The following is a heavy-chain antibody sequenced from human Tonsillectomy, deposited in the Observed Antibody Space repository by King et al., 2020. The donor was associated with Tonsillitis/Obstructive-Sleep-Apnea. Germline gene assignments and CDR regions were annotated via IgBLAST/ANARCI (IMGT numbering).Heavy chain of an antibody. D-gene: IGHD2-15*01. Sequence: VQLVESGGGLVKPGGSLRLSCAASGFTFSDYYMSWIRQAPGKGREWVSYISSSSGYTNYADSVKGRFTISRDNAKNSLYLQMNSLRAEDTAVYYCARSGYCSGGSCYPYYYYYMDVWGKGTTVTVSS. CDR1: GFTFSDYY. CDR2: ISSSSGYT. J-gene: IGHJ6*03. CDR3: ARSGYCSGGSCYPYYYYYMDV. V-gene: IGHV3-11*05.